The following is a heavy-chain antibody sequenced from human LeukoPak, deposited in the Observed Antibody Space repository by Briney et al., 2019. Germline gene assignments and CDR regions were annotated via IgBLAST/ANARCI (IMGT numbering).Heavy chain of an antibody. CDR2: ISYDGSNK. V-gene: IGHV3-30-3*01. D-gene: IGHD3-22*01. CDR3: ARDRYYYDSSGLEY. CDR1: GFTFSSYV. J-gene: IGHJ4*02. Sequence: PGRSLRLSCAASGFTFSSYVLQWVRQAPGKGLEWMAVISYDGSNKYYADSVKGRFTISRDNSKNTLYLQMNSLRPEDTAVYYCARDRYYYDSSGLEYWGQGTLVTVSS.